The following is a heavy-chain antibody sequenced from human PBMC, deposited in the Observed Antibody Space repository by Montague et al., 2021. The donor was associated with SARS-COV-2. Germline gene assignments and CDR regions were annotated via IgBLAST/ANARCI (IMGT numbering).Heavy chain of an antibody. V-gene: IGHV4-59*01. Sequence: SETLSLTCSVSGASITTYYCSWIRQAPGKGLEWIAYIFHSWHTNYNPSLRSRVAISIDTSTDQFSLSLTSITAADTAVYYCSRQPYLASVYDFDYWGLGNLVTVSS. J-gene: IGHJ4*02. CDR1: GASITTYY. CDR3: SRQPYLASVYDFDY. D-gene: IGHD3-22*01. CDR2: IFHSWHT.